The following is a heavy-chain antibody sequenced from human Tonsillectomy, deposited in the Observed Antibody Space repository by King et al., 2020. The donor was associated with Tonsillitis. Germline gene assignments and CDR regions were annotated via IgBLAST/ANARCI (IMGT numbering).Heavy chain of an antibody. V-gene: IGHV1-18*04. J-gene: IGHJ6*02. CDR1: GYTFTTYG. CDR2: ISAYNGNT. CDR3: ACDILCIEVASTLCHYSYYGMDV. Sequence: QLVQSGAEVKKPGASVKVSCKASGYTFTTYGISWGRQAPGQGLEWRGWISAYNGNTNYAQKLQGRVTMTTDTSARTAYMELGSLRSDDTAVYYCACDILCIEVASTLCHYSYYGMDVWGQGTTVTVSS. D-gene: IGHD6-19*01.